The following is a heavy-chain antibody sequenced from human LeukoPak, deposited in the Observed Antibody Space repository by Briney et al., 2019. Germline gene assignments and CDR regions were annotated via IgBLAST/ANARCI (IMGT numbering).Heavy chain of an antibody. Sequence: GGSLRLSCAASGFTFSSYAMSWVREAPGKGLEWVLAISGSGGSTYYADSVKGRFTISRDNSKNTLYLQMNSLRAEDTAVYYCAKVYCSSTSCYRRSRGGYGMDVWGQGTTVTVSS. J-gene: IGHJ6*02. CDR2: ISGSGGST. CDR1: GFTFSSYA. V-gene: IGHV3-23*01. CDR3: AKVYCSSTSCYRRSRGGYGMDV. D-gene: IGHD2-2*01.